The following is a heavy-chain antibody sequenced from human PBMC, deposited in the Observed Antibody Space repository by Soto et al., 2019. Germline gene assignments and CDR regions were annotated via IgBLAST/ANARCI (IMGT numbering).Heavy chain of an antibody. V-gene: IGHV4-59*01. CDR3: VRVANGGLFDS. CDR2: IHYTGTT. J-gene: IGHJ4*02. CDR1: RGSINNSY. D-gene: IGHD2-15*01. Sequence: QVLLQESGPGLVKPSETLSLTCTVSRGSINNSYWTWIRQPPGKRLEWIGYIHYTGTTNHNPSLRCRVTMSVDTSNNQFALKLSSVTAADTAVYYCVRVANGGLFDSWGPGNMVTVSS.